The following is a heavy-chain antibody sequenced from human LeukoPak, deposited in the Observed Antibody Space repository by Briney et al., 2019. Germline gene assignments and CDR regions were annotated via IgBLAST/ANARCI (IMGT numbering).Heavy chain of an antibody. Sequence: ASVKVSCKASGGTFISYVISWVRQAPGQGLEWMGGIIPIFGTANYAQKFQGRVTITADESTSTAYMELSSLRSEDTAVCYCATRPVYDSSGPVYYYYYYGMDVWGQGTTVTVSS. V-gene: IGHV1-69*13. D-gene: IGHD3-22*01. CDR2: IIPIFGTA. CDR1: GGTFISYV. J-gene: IGHJ6*02. CDR3: ATRPVYDSSGPVYYYYYYGMDV.